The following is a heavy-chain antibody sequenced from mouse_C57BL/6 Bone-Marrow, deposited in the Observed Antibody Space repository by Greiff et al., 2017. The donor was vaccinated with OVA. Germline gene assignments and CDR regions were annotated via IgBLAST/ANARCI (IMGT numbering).Heavy chain of an antibody. CDR2: INPSSGYT. CDR1: GYTFTSYW. J-gene: IGHJ4*01. Sequence: VQLQQSGAELAKPGASVKLSCKASGYTFTSYWMTWVKQRPGQGLEWIGYINPSSGYTKYNQKFKDKATLTADKSSSTAYMQLCSLTYEESAVYYFAREGPLYAMDYWGQGTSVTVSS. CDR3: AREGPLYAMDY. V-gene: IGHV1-7*01.